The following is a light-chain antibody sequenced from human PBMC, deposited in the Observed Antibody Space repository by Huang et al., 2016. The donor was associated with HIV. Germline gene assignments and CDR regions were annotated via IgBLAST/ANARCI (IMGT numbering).Light chain of an antibody. CDR3: MQSLQTPGT. V-gene: IGKV2-28*01. CDR2: SGS. J-gene: IGKJ5*01. Sequence: DIVMIQSPLSLSVTPGEAASISCRSSQSLLHGNGYNYLEWYLQKPGQSPQLLIYSGSVRAPGALARFSASGPGKNFSLTISSVEAEDIGIYYCMQSLQTPGTFGQGTRLDIK. CDR1: QSLLHGNGYNY.